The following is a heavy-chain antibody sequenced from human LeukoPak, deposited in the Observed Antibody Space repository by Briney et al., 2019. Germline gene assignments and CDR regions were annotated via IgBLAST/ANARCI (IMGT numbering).Heavy chain of an antibody. J-gene: IGHJ4*02. CDR1: GYTFTNYG. Sequence: ASVKVSCKASGYTFTNYGMSWVRQAPGQGLEWIGWISAKNGNKDYAQKFQGRVTMAVDTSTSTAYMELRSLRSDDTAVYYCARRIVGGHLGDYWGQGTLVTVSS. V-gene: IGHV1-18*01. CDR2: ISAKNGNK. D-gene: IGHD1-26*01. CDR3: ARRIVGGHLGDY.